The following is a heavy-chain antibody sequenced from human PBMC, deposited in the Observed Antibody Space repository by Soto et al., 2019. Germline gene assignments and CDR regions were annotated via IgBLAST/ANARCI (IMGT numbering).Heavy chain of an antibody. J-gene: IGHJ6*02. CDR1: GFTFNTYA. CDR2: IGGGGGST. Sequence: EVRLLESGGGLVQPGGPLRLSCAASGFTFNTYAMSWVRQAPGKGLEWVSVIGGGGGSTHYADSVKGRFTISRDNSKNTLYLQMNSLRADDTAIYYCARDSITRLSYDIPGMDVWGQGTTVTVSS. V-gene: IGHV3-23*01. CDR3: ARDSITRLSYDIPGMDV. D-gene: IGHD3-10*01.